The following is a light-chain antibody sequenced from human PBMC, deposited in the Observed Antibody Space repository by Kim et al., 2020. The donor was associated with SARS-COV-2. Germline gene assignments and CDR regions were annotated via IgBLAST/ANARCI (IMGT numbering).Light chain of an antibody. Sequence: DIQMTQSPSSVSASVGDRVAISCRASQDIASWLAWYQQKPGKAPKLLIYAASSLQSGVPSRFSGSGSGTDFILTISSLQPEDFATYFCQQAHTFPYTFGQGTKLEIK. CDR2: AAS. V-gene: IGKV1D-12*01. J-gene: IGKJ2*01. CDR3: QQAHTFPYT. CDR1: QDIASW.